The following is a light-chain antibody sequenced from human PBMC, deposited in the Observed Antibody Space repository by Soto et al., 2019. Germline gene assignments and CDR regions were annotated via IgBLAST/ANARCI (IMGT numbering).Light chain of an antibody. Sequence: DLPMTQSPSSLSASVGDRVTITCQASQDISNYLNWYQQKPGKAPKLLIYDASNLETGVPSRFSGSGSGTEFTFTISSLQPEDIATYYCQQYENLPFTFGSGTKVDIK. J-gene: IGKJ3*01. V-gene: IGKV1-33*01. CDR3: QQYENLPFT. CDR2: DAS. CDR1: QDISNY.